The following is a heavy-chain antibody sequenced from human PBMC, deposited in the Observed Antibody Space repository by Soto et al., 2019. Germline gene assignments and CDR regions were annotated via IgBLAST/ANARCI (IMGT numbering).Heavy chain of an antibody. J-gene: IGHJ2*01. CDR3: FFFFQAEDGIRALCTVSAFLLNRSSDL. V-gene: IGHV3-74*01. D-gene: IGHD1-26*01. Sequence: KGQVWVSRINSDGSSTSYADSVKGRFTISRDNAKNTLYLQMNSRRAEDTAVYYCFFFFQAEDGIRALCTVSAFLLNRSSDL. CDR2: INSDGSST.